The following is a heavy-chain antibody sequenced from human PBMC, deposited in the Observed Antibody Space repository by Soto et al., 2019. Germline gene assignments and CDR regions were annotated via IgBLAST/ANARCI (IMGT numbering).Heavy chain of an antibody. CDR1: GGSFSSYA. CDR2: IIPIFGTP. CDR3: AREYRSSSGRFDN. J-gene: IGHJ4*02. V-gene: IGHV1-69*13. D-gene: IGHD6-6*01. Sequence: SVKISSKASGGSFSSYALSWVRQAPGQGLEWMGGIIPIFGTPSYAQKFQGRVTITADESTSTAYMELSSLRSEDTAVYYCAREYRSSSGRFDNWGQGTLVTVSS.